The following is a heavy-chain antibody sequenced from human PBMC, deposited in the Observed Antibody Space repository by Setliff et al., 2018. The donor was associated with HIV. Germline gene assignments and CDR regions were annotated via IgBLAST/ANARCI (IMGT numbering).Heavy chain of an antibody. CDR2: IYYDGST. Sequence: PSETLSLTCTVSGGSLTGYYWSWVRQPPGKGLEWIGSIYYDGSTYYNPSLKSRVTISVDTSKNQFSLKLRSVTAADTAVYYCAEVGYCSGGSCYGMDVWGQGTTVTVSS. CDR1: GGSLTGYY. V-gene: IGHV4-59*05. D-gene: IGHD2-15*01. J-gene: IGHJ6*02. CDR3: AEVGYCSGGSCYGMDV.